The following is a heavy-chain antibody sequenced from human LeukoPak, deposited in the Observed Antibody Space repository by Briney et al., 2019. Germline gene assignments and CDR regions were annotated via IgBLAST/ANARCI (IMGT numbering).Heavy chain of an antibody. D-gene: IGHD6-19*01. J-gene: IGHJ4*02. CDR2: ISASGGST. V-gene: IGHV3-23*01. CDR3: AKVAGYNSGWYFDY. CDR1: GFTFSGYV. Sequence: PGGSLRLSCAASGFTFSGYVMSWVRQAPGQGLEWVSVISASGGSTYYADSVKGRFTISRDNSKDTLYLQMNSLRAEDTAVYFCAKVAGYNSGWYFDYWGQGTLVTVS.